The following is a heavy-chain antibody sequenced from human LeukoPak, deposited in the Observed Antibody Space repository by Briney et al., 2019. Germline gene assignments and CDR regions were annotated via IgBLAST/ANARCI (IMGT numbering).Heavy chain of an antibody. J-gene: IGHJ4*02. D-gene: IGHD1-26*01. CDR1: GFTFSSYA. V-gene: IGHV3-23*01. CDR3: AKAHSGSYYSGIN. Sequence: PGGSQRLSCAASGFTFSSYAMNWVRQAPGKGLEWVSAISGSGGSTYYADSVKGRFTISRDNSKNTLYLQMNSLRAEDTAVYYCAKAHSGSYYSGINWGQGTLVTVSS. CDR2: ISGSGGST.